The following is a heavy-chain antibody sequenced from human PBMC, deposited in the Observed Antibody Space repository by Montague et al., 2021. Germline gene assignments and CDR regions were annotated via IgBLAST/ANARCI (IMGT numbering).Heavy chain of an antibody. CDR1: GGSISSGGFY. CDR3: ARSGGYCSGGRCDTFDY. Sequence: TLSLTCSVSGGSISSGGFYWSWIRQHPGKGPEWIGSIYDSGSTNYNPSLKSRLTLSRDTSKNQVPPRLTSVTAAETAVYYCARSGGYCSGGRCDTFDYWGQGTLVTVSS. D-gene: IGHD2-15*01. V-gene: IGHV4-31*03. J-gene: IGHJ4*02. CDR2: IYDSGST.